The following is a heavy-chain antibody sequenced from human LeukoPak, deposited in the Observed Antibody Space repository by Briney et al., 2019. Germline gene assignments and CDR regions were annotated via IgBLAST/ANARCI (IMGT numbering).Heavy chain of an antibody. CDR2: ISSGGGPI. Sequence: TGGSLRLSCVASGFSFNNHEMNWVRQAPGKGLEWVSYISSGGGPIYYADSVKGRFTISRDNAKYSLYLQMNSLRAEDTAVYYCARISTNTWYNFDYWGQGTLVTVSS. CDR3: ARISTNTWYNFDY. V-gene: IGHV3-48*03. CDR1: GFSFNNHE. J-gene: IGHJ4*02. D-gene: IGHD2-2*01.